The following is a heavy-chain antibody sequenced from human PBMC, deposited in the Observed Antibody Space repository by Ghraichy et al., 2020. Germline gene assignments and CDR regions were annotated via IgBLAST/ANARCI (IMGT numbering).Heavy chain of an antibody. V-gene: IGHV4-39*01. CDR1: GGSVSSRRHY. Sequence: SCSVSGGSVSSRRHYWGWIRQSPGKGLEWIANINYSGNTDYNPSLKSRATISVDISKNQFSLKLTSVTAADTAVYYWARHGSSWPNWFDPWGKGTLVTVSS. CDR3: ARHGSSWPNWFDP. CDR2: INYSGNT. D-gene: IGHD6-13*01. J-gene: IGHJ5*02.